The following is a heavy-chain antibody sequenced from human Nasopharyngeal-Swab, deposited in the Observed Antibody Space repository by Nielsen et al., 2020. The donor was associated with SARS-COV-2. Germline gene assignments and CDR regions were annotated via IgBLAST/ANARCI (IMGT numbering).Heavy chain of an antibody. V-gene: IGHV3-49*03. CDR2: IRNKDYGGTT. D-gene: IGHD5-18*01. CDR3: TRDFPFSVDTATRGYMDV. CDR1: GFTSGDYA. Sequence: GESLKISCTASGFTSGDYAMNWFRQAQGKGLEWVTYIRNKDYGGTTEYAASVRGRFTISRDDSKNIAYLQMNSLTTEDTAVYYCTRDFPFSVDTATRGYMDVWGKGTTVTVSS. J-gene: IGHJ6*03.